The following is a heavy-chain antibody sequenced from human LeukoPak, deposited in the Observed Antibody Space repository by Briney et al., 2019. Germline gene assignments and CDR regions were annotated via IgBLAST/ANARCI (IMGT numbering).Heavy chain of an antibody. CDR3: ARDPLCCSSTSCYYYGMDV. CDR2: INPSGGST. V-gene: IGHV1-46*01. J-gene: IGHJ6*02. Sequence: ASVKVSCKASGYTFTTYYMHWVRQAPGQGLEWMGIINPSGGSTTYAQNFQGRVTMTRDTSTSAVYMEVSSLRSEDTAVYYCARDPLCCSSTSCYYYGMDVWGQGTTVTVSS. D-gene: IGHD2-2*01. CDR1: GYTFTTYY.